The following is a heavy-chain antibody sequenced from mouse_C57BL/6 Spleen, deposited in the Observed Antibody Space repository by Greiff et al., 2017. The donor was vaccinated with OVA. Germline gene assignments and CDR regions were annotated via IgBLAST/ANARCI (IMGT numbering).Heavy chain of an antibody. CDR1: GYTFTDYY. D-gene: IGHD1-1*01. Sequence: VQLQQSGAELVRPGASVKLSCKASGYTFTDYYINWVKQRPGQGLEWIARIYPGSGNTYYNEKFKGTATLTAEKSSSTSYMQFSSLTSQDSAVYFCERREYYDSTHYYAMDYWGQGTSVTVSS. CDR3: ERREYYDSTHYYAMDY. CDR2: IYPGSGNT. V-gene: IGHV1-76*01. J-gene: IGHJ4*01.